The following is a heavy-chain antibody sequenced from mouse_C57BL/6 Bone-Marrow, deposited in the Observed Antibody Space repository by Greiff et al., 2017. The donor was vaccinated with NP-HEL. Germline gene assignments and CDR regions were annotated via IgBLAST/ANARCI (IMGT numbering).Heavy chain of an antibody. V-gene: IGHV1-42*01. CDR1: GYSFTGYY. J-gene: IGHJ1*03. Sequence: EVQLQESGPELVKPGASVKISCKASGYSFTGYYMNWVKQSPEKSLEWIGEINPSTGGTTYNQKFKAKATLTVDKSSSTAYMQLKSLTSEDSAVYYCARPYYYGSSYVGWYFDVWGTGTTVTVSS. D-gene: IGHD1-1*01. CDR3: ARPYYYGSSYVGWYFDV. CDR2: INPSTGGT.